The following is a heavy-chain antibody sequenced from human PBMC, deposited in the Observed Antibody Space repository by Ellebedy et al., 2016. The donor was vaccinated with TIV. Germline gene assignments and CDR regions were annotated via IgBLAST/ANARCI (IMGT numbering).Heavy chain of an antibody. CDR3: ARLVRGVAYYFDY. CDR1: GYTFTSYA. J-gene: IGHJ4*02. CDR2: INAGNGNT. D-gene: IGHD3-10*01. Sequence: ASVKVSXXASGYTFTSYAMHWVRQAPGQRLEWMGWINAGNGNTKYSQKFQGRVTITRDTSASTAYMELSSLRSEDTAVYYCARLVRGVAYYFDYWGQGTLVTVSS. V-gene: IGHV1-3*01.